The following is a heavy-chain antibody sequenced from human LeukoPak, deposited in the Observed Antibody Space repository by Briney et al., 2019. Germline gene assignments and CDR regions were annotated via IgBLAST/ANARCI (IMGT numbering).Heavy chain of an antibody. CDR2: VRTKRKRYTT. CDR3: AREGAAGDQSAFDI. V-gene: IGHV3-72*01. Sequence: GGSLRLSCAASGFIFSAYIMDWVRQAPGKGLEWIGRVRTKRKRYTTEYAASVKGRIAISRDDSRDSVFLQMNSLGTEDSAVYYCAREGAAGDQSAFDIWGVGTVVTVSS. J-gene: IGHJ3*02. D-gene: IGHD3-16*01. CDR1: GFIFSAYI.